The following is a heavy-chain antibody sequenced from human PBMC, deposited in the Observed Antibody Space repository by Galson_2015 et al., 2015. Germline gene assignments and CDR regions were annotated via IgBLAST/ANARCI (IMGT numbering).Heavy chain of an antibody. CDR3: AAEYSYGPNDAFDI. CDR2: MSPNSGNI. J-gene: IGHJ3*02. V-gene: IGHV1-8*01. Sequence: SVKVSCKASGYTFTSYDINWVRQATGQGLEWMGWMSPNSGNIAYAQKFQGRVTMTRNTSISTAYMELSSLRSEDTAVYYCAAEYSYGPNDAFDIWGQGTMVTVSS. CDR1: GYTFTSYD. D-gene: IGHD5-18*01.